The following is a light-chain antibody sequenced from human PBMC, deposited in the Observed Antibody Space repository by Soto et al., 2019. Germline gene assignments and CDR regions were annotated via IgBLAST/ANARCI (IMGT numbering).Light chain of an antibody. V-gene: IGKV1-9*01. CDR1: QGISSY. J-gene: IGKJ4*01. CDR3: QQLNSYPLT. CDR2: VAS. Sequence: DIQLTQSPSFLSASVGDRVTITCRASQGISSYIAWYQQKPGQAPKVLIYVASTLQSGVPPRFSGSGSGTEFTLTISDLQPEDFATYYCQQLNSYPLTFGGGTKVEIK.